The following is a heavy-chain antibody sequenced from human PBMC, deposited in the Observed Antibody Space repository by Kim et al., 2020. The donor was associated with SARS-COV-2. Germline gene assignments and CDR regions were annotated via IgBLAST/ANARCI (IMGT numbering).Heavy chain of an antibody. V-gene: IGHV1-46*01. D-gene: IGHD3-10*01. Sequence: ASVKVSCKASGYTFTSYYMHWVRQAPGQGLEWMGIINPSGGSTSYAQKFQGRVTMTRDTSTSTVYMELSSLRSEDTAVYYCARDLPRRLVRGVNGRGKGWFDPWGQGTLVTVSS. CDR2: INPSGGST. CDR3: ARDLPRRLVRGVNGRGKGWFDP. CDR1: GYTFTSYY. J-gene: IGHJ5*02.